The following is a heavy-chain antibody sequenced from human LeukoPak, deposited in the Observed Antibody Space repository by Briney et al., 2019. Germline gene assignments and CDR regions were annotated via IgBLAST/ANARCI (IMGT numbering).Heavy chain of an antibody. V-gene: IGHV3-48*03. D-gene: IGHD5-24*01. CDR3: ARMGRDGYNYYFDY. J-gene: IGHJ4*02. CDR2: ISSSGSTI. CDR1: GFTFSGYE. Sequence: PGGSLRLSCAASGFTFSGYEMNWVRQAPGKGLEWVSYISSSGSTIYYADSVKGRFTISRDNAKNSLYLQMNSLRAEDTAVYYCARMGRDGYNYYFDYWGQGTLVTVSS.